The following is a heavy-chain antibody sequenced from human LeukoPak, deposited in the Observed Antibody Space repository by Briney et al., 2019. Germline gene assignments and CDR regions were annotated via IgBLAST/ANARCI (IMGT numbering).Heavy chain of an antibody. CDR2: INPNSGGT. CDR3: ATDLIIVGATSDY. D-gene: IGHD1-26*01. V-gene: IGHV1-2*02. CDR1: GYTFTGYY. J-gene: IGHJ4*02. Sequence: ASVKVSCKASGYTFTGYYMHWVRQAPGQGLEWMGWINPNSGGTNYAQKFQGRVTMTRDTSISTAYMELSRLRSDDTAVYYCATDLIIVGATSDYWGQGTLVTVSS.